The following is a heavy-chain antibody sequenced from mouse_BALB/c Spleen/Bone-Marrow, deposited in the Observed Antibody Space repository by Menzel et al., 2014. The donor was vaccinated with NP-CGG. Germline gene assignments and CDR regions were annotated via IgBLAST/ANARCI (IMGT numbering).Heavy chain of an antibody. Sequence: DLVKPGASVKLSCKASGYTFTNFWINWIKQRPGQGLEWIGRIAPGTGTTYYKEMFKGKATLTVDTSSSTAYIQLSSLSSEDSAVYFCARYDYAMDYWGQGTSVTVSS. V-gene: IGHV1S41*01. CDR2: IAPGTGTT. CDR1: GYTFTNFW. D-gene: IGHD2-3*01. CDR3: ARYDYAMDY. J-gene: IGHJ4*01.